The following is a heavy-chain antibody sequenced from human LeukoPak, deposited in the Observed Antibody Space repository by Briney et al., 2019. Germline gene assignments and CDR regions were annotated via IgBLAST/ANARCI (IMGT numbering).Heavy chain of an antibody. J-gene: IGHJ4*02. CDR3: AKPGIAAGRYYFDY. CDR2: IRYDGSNK. D-gene: IGHD6-13*01. CDR1: RFTFSRYG. Sequence: PGGSLRLSCAASRFTFSRYGMHWVRQAPGKGLEWVAFIRYDGSNKYYADSVKGRFTISRDNSKNTLYLQMNSLRAEDTAVYYCAKPGIAAGRYYFDYWGQGTLVTVSS. V-gene: IGHV3-30*02.